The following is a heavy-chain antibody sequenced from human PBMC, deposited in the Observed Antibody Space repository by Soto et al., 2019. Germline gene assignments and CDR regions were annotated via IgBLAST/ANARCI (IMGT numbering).Heavy chain of an antibody. V-gene: IGHV4-59*01. Sequence: SETLSLTCTVSGGSIDSYYWSWIRQPPGKGLEWIGYIYYSGSTNYNPSLKSRVTISVDTSKNQFSLKLNSVTAADTAVYYCARDPRLAFPDYWGQEPRAPVST. CDR3: ARDPRLAFPDY. CDR1: GGSIDSYY. D-gene: IGHD2-21*01. CDR2: IYYSGST. J-gene: IGHJ4*02.